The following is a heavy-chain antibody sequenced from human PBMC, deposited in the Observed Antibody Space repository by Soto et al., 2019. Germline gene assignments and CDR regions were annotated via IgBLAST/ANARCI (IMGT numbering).Heavy chain of an antibody. J-gene: IGHJ5*02. CDR1: GGSFSGYY. V-gene: IGHV4-34*01. CDR3: ARMAPLWFGAGWFDP. CDR2: INHSGST. D-gene: IGHD3-10*01. Sequence: QVQLQQWGAGLLKPSETLSLTCAVYGGSFSGYYWSWIRQPPGKGLEWIGEINHSGSTNYNPSLKRRVTIPVDTSKNQFSLKLSSVTAADTAVYYCARMAPLWFGAGWFDPWGQGTLVTVSS.